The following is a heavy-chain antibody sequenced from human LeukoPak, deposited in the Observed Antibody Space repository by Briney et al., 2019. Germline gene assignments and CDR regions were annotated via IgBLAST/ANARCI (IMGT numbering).Heavy chain of an antibody. Sequence: SETLSLTCAVYGGSFSGYYWSWIRQPPGKGLEWIGEINHSGSTNYNPSLKSRVTISVDTSKNQFSLKLSSVTAADTAVYYCARSRCSSTLPFDCWGQGTLVTVSS. J-gene: IGHJ4*02. CDR2: INHSGST. CDR1: GGSFSGYY. CDR3: ARSRCSSTLPFDC. D-gene: IGHD2-2*01. V-gene: IGHV4-34*01.